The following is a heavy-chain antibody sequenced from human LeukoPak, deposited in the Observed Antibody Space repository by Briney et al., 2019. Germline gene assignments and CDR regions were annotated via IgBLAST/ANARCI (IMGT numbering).Heavy chain of an antibody. Sequence: SETLSLTCTVSGGSISSYYWSWIRQPPGKGLEWIGYIYYSGSTNYNPSLKSRVTISVDTSKNQFSLKLSSVTAADTAVYYCARDRVGMATIGFDYRGQGTLVTVSS. CDR3: ARDRVGMATIGFDY. J-gene: IGHJ4*02. CDR2: IYYSGST. V-gene: IGHV4-59*01. CDR1: GGSISSYY. D-gene: IGHD5-24*01.